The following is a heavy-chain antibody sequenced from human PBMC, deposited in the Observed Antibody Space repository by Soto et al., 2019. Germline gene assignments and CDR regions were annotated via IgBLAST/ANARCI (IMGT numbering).Heavy chain of an antibody. CDR2: IYYSGST. V-gene: IGHV4-30-4*01. CDR1: GGSISSGDYY. Sequence: SETLSLTCTVSGGSISSGDYYWSWIRQPPGKGLEWIGYIYYSGSTYYNPALKSRVTISVDTSKNQFSLKLSSVTAADTAVYYCARGGYSSSWYKYYGMDVWGQGTTVTVSS. J-gene: IGHJ6*02. D-gene: IGHD6-13*01. CDR3: ARGGYSSSWYKYYGMDV.